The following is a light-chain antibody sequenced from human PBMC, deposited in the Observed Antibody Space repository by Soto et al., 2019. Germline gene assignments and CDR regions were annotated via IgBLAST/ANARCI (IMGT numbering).Light chain of an antibody. CDR2: GAS. CDR3: QQYVTSPWA. CDR1: QSVSNN. Sequence: EIVMTHSPATLSVSPGERATLSCRASQSVSNNLAWYQQKPGQAPRLLIYGASNRATGIPDRFSGSGSGTDFTLTISRLEPEDFAVYYCQQYVTSPWAFGQGTKVAIE. V-gene: IGKV3-20*01. J-gene: IGKJ1*01.